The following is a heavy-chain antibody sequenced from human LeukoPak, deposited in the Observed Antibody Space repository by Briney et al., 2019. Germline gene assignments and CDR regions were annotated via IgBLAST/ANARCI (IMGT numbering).Heavy chain of an antibody. CDR1: GFSVSDYW. D-gene: IGHD3-16*01. CDR3: VRDGGTDWYDP. V-gene: IGHV3-7*01. Sequence: PGGSLRLSCAASGFSVSDYWMTWVRQAPGKGLEWVANIKQDGSEKTYVDSVNGRFTISRDNAKNSLYLQMNSLRVEDTAMYYCVRDGGTDWYDPWGQGTLVTVFS. J-gene: IGHJ5*02. CDR2: IKQDGSEK.